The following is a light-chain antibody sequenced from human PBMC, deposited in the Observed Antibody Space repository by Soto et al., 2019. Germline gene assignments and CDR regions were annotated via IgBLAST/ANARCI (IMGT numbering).Light chain of an antibody. Sequence: TQSPAALSASHRARVTITCQASKDINSYLAWYQQKPGKAPKFLIFDAFNLETGVPSRFSGSGSGTDFTFTISNLQPEDVATYYCQQYDKLPLTVGGGTKVDI. V-gene: IGKV1-33*01. CDR1: KDINSY. CDR3: QQYDKLPLT. J-gene: IGKJ4*01. CDR2: DAF.